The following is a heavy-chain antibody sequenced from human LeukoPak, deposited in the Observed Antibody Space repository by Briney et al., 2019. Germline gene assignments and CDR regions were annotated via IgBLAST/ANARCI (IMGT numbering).Heavy chain of an antibody. CDR3: AKGVVVAPDVTPFDY. D-gene: IGHD2-2*01. CDR1: GLTFNNYA. V-gene: IGHV3-23*01. Sequence: GGSLRLSCAVSGLTFNNYAMSWVRQAPGKGLEWVSGISGRGASKYYADSVKGRFAISRDNSKNTLYLQMNSLRAEDTAVYYCAKGVVVAPDVTPFDYWGQGTLVTVSS. J-gene: IGHJ4*02. CDR2: ISGRGASK.